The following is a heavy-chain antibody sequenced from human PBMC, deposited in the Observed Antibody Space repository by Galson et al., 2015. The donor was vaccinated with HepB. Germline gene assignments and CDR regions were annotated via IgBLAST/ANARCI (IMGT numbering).Heavy chain of an antibody. Sequence: SLRLSCAASGFTFSSYGMHWVRQAPGKGLEWVAVISYDGSNKYYADSVKGRFTISRDNSKNTLYLQMNSLRAEDTAVYYCAKAWDDYYGMDVWGQGTTVTVSS. CDR3: AKAWDDYYGMDV. D-gene: IGHD1-26*01. CDR2: ISYDGSNK. J-gene: IGHJ6*02. CDR1: GFTFSSYG. V-gene: IGHV3-30*18.